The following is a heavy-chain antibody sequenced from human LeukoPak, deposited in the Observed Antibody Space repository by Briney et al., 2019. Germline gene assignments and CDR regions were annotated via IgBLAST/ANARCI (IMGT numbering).Heavy chain of an antibody. D-gene: IGHD2-15*01. CDR1: GGSISSGSYY. V-gene: IGHV4-61*02. J-gene: IGHJ5*02. CDR2: IYSSGST. CDR3: ARHRCSGGSCYPMNWFDP. Sequence: SETLSLTCTVSGGSISSGSYYWSWIRQPAGKGLEWIGRIYSSGSTNYNPSLKSRVTISLDTSKNQFSLKLSSVTAADTAVYYCARHRCSGGSCYPMNWFDPWGQGTLVTVSS.